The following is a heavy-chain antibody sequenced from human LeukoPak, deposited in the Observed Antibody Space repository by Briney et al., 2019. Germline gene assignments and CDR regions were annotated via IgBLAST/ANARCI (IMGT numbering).Heavy chain of an antibody. V-gene: IGHV1-18*04. CDR3: ARGSIALRDYHYVDV. Sequence: ASVKVSCKASGYTFTSYGINWVRQAPGQGLEWMGWISGDKVNTHYAQNLQGRVTVTTDTSTSTAYMELRSLRSDDTAIYFCARGSIALRDYHYVDVWGKGTTVTVSS. J-gene: IGHJ6*03. CDR2: ISGDKVNT. CDR1: GYTFTSYG. D-gene: IGHD4-17*01.